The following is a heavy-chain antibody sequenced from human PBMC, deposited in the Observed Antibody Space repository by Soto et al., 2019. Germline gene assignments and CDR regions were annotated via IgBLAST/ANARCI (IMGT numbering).Heavy chain of an antibody. V-gene: IGHV3-74*01. D-gene: IGHD3-22*01. Sequence: GGSLRLSCVASEFTFSKYWMHWVRQAPGKGLVWVSRINMDGTKTAYADSVNGRFTVSRDNANNTLYLQMNSLGVEDTAVYYCARDYYYDSRSSSVNWFDPWGQGTLVTSPQ. J-gene: IGHJ5*02. CDR2: INMDGTKT. CDR3: ARDYYYDSRSSSVNWFDP. CDR1: EFTFSKYW.